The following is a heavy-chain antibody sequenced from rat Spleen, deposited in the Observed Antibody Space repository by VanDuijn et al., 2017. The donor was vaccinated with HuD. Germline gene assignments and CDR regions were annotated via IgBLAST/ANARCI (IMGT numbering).Heavy chain of an antibody. Sequence: EVQLVESDGGLVQPGRSLKLSCAASGFTFSDYYMAWVRQAPRKGLEWVAIITYDGSSTYYRDSVKGRFTISRDNAESTLYLQMDKLRSEDTATYYCARAGYLRDWYFDFWGPGTMVTVSS. V-gene: IGHV5-7*01. CDR1: GFTFSDYY. D-gene: IGHD2-5*01. J-gene: IGHJ1*01. CDR2: ITYDGSST. CDR3: ARAGYLRDWYFDF.